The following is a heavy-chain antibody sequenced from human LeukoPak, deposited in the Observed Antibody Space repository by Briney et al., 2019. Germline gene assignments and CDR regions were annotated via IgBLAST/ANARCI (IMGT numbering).Heavy chain of an antibody. D-gene: IGHD2-15*01. V-gene: IGHV4-34*01. CDR2: INHSGST. Sequence: SETLSLTCAVYGGSFSGYYWSWIRQPPGKGLEWIGEINHSGSTNYNPSLKSRVTISVDTSKNQFSLRLSSVTAADTAVYYCARGPASCFKNWGQGTLVTVSS. CDR3: ARGPASCFKN. CDR1: GGSFSGYY. J-gene: IGHJ4*02.